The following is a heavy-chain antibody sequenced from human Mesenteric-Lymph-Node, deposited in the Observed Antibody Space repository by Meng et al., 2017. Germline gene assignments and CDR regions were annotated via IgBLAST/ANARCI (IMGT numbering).Heavy chain of an antibody. CDR2: INLNSGGT. Sequence: QVQLVQAGAEVKKPGGSVKVAGKASGYTFTGYYIHWVRQAPGQGLEWMGRINLNSGGTNYAQKFQGRVTMTWDTSISAAQMELSSLRSDDTAVYYCAAFYYESSGYFRADYWGQGILVTVSS. CDR3: AAFYYESSGYFRADY. J-gene: IGHJ4*02. D-gene: IGHD3-22*01. CDR1: GYTFTGYY. V-gene: IGHV1-2*06.